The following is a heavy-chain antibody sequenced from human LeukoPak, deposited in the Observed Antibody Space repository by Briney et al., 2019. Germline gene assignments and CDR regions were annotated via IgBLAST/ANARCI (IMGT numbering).Heavy chain of an antibody. CDR3: ARAKSSNDYYFDY. J-gene: IGHJ4*02. CDR1: GFTFSTYV. Sequence: GGSLRLSCTASGFTFSTYVMYWVRQAPGKGLEYVSAITNNGGSTYYANSVKGRFTISRDNSKNALYLQMGSLRVDDMAVYYCARAKSSNDYYFDYWGQGTLVTVSS. D-gene: IGHD3-22*01. V-gene: IGHV3-64*01. CDR2: ITNNGGST.